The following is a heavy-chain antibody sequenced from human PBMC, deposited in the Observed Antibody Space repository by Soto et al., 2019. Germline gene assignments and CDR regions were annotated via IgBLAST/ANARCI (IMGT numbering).Heavy chain of an antibody. CDR3: ARVVSLDDFWSGYSLTDAFDI. Sequence: GGSLRLSCAASGFTFSSYSMNWVRQAPGKGLEWVSSISSSSSYIYYADSVKGRFTISRDNAKNSLYLQMNSLRAEDTAVYYCARVVSLDDFWSGYSLTDAFDIWGQGTMVTVSS. CDR2: ISSSSSYI. J-gene: IGHJ3*02. V-gene: IGHV3-21*01. D-gene: IGHD3-3*01. CDR1: GFTFSSYS.